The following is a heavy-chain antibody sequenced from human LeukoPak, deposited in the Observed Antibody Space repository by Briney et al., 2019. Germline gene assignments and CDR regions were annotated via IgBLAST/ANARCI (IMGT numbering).Heavy chain of an antibody. CDR1: GFTFSSDA. J-gene: IGHJ4*02. CDR2: ISGSGGST. D-gene: IGHD3-22*01. V-gene: IGHV3-23*01. CDR3: AKGLYDSSGYYYYFDY. Sequence: PGGSLRLSCAASGFTFSSDAMSWVRQAPGKGLEWVSAISGSGGSTYYADSVKGRFTISRDNTNNTLYLQMNSLRAEDTAVYYCAKGLYDSSGYYYYFDYWGQGTLVTVSS.